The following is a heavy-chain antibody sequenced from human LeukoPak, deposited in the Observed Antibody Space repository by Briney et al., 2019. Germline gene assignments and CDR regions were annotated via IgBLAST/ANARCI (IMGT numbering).Heavy chain of an antibody. D-gene: IGHD3-22*01. J-gene: IGHJ4*02. V-gene: IGHV3-30*02. CDR2: IRYDGSNK. CDR3: AKDRDYYDSSGYPQS. CDR1: GFTFSSYG. Sequence: GGSLRLSCAASGFTFSSYGMHWVRQAPGKGLEWVAFIRYDGSNKYYADSVKGRFTISRDNSKNTLYLQMNSLRAEDTAVYYCAKDRDYYDSSGYPQSWGQGTLVTVSS.